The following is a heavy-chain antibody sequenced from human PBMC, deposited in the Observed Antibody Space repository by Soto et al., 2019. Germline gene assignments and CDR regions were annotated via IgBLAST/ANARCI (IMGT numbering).Heavy chain of an antibody. D-gene: IGHD3-3*01. CDR1: GYSFTSYW. CDR2: IDPSDSYT. J-gene: IGHJ4*02. Sequence: GESLKISCNGSGYSFTSYWISWVRQMPGKGLEWMGRIDPSDSYTNYSPSFQGHVTISADKSISTAYLQWSSLKASDTAMYYCARRAYDFWSGYSYFDYWGQGTLVTVSS. CDR3: ARRAYDFWSGYSYFDY. V-gene: IGHV5-10-1*01.